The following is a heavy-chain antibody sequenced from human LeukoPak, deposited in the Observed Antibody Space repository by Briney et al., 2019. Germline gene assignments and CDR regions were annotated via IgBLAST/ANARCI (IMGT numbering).Heavy chain of an antibody. CDR1: GYTFTNNY. CDR2: INPNRGDT. D-gene: IGHD4-17*01. V-gene: IGHV1-2*02. CDR3: TSDLLGFATTPLSD. J-gene: IGHJ4*02. Sequence: ASVKVSCKASGYTFTNNYIHWVRQAPGHGLEWIGWINPNRGDTNYAQKFQGRVTMTRDTSISTAFMELTRLTSDDTAVYYCTSDLLGFATTPLSDWGQGTLVTVSS.